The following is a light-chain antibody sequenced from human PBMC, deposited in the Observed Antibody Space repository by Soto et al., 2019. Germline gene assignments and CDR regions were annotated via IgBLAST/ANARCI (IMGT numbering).Light chain of an antibody. CDR1: QGISTY. J-gene: IGKJ1*01. Sequence: EILISQSPATLSASVGERVTLSCRASQGISTYLNWYHQKPGKAPKLLIYAASSLQSGVPSRFSGSGSETDFTLTISSLQPEDFATYSCQQSYSTTWTFGQGTKVDI. V-gene: IGKV1-39*01. CDR2: AAS. CDR3: QQSYSTTWT.